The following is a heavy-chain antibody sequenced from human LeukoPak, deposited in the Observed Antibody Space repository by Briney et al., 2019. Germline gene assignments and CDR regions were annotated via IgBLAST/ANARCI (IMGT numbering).Heavy chain of an antibody. CDR1: GGSISNYH. J-gene: IGHJ4*02. CDR3: ARVVGYGYSDY. CDR2: IYYSGST. V-gene: IGHV4-59*01. Sequence: SGTLSLTCTVSGGSISNYHWSWIRQPPGKGLEWIGYIYYSGSTKYNLSLKSRVTISVDTSKNQFSLKLTSVTAADTAVYYCARVVGYGYSDYWGQGTLVTVSS. D-gene: IGHD5-18*01.